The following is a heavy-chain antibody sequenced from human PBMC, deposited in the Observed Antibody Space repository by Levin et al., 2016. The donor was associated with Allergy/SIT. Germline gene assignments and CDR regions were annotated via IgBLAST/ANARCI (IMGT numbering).Heavy chain of an antibody. CDR2: IKSQTDGETT. J-gene: IGHJ4*02. V-gene: IGHV3-15*01. CDR1: GFAFRWPW. Sequence: GESLKISCAASGFAFRWPWMSWVRQAPGTGLEWVGLIKSQTDGETTHYAAPVRGRFTISRDDSKSTLYLDMNSLETEDTAVYYCTTSNLAVSGTFDYWGQGALVTVSS. D-gene: IGHD6-19*01. CDR3: TTSNLAVSGTFDY.